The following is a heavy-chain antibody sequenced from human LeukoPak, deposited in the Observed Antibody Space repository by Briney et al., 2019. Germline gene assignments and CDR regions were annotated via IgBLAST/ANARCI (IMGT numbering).Heavy chain of an antibody. CDR2: ITSSGSII. D-gene: IGHD1-26*01. CDR1: GFTFSSYS. CDR3: ARDIGGSYTAIDY. V-gene: IGHV3-48*04. J-gene: IGHJ4*02. Sequence: GGSLRLSCAASGFTFSSYSMNWVRQAPGKGLKWLSFITSSGSIIYYADSVKGRFTISRDNAKNSLYLQMNSLRAEGTAVYYCARDIGGSYTAIDYWGQRTLVTVSS.